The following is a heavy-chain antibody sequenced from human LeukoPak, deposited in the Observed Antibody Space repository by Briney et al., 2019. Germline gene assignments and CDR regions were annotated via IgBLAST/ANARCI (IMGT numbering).Heavy chain of an antibody. J-gene: IGHJ5*02. CDR3: AKSEGFFGGYYDQ. Sequence: QPGGSLRLSCAASGFTFDDYGMHWVRQAPGKGLEWVSGISWNSGNMEYADSVKGRFTVSRDNAKNSLYLQINSLRPEDTAFYYCAKSEGFFGGYYDQWGQGTRVTVSS. V-gene: IGHV3-9*01. D-gene: IGHD3-22*01. CDR1: GFTFDDYG. CDR2: ISWNSGNM.